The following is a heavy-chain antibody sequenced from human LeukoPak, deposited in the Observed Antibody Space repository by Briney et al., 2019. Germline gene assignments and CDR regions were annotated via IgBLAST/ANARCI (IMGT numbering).Heavy chain of an antibody. D-gene: IGHD6-13*01. CDR2: INSDGSST. V-gene: IGHV3-74*01. Sequence: GGSLRLSCAASGFTFSSYWMHWVRQAPGKGLVWVSRINSDGSSTSYADSVKGRFTISRDNAKNTLYLQMNSLRAEDTAVYYCARSREQQLRWYYYGMDVWGQGTTVTVSS. J-gene: IGHJ6*02. CDR3: ARSREQQLRWYYYGMDV. CDR1: GFTFSSYW.